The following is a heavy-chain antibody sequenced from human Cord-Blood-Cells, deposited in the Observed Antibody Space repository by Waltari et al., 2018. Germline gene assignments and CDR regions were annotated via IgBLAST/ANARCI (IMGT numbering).Heavy chain of an antibody. D-gene: IGHD6-13*01. CDR1: GGSFSGYY. V-gene: IGHV4-34*01. CDR2: INHSGST. CDR3: ASTSSWYY. J-gene: IGHJ4*02. Sequence: QVQLQQWGAGLLKPSETLSLTCAVYGGSFSGYYWSWIRQPPGKGLEWIGEINHSGSTNYNPSLKSRVTISVDTSKNQFSLKLSSVTAADTAVYYCASTSSWYYGGQGTLVTVSS.